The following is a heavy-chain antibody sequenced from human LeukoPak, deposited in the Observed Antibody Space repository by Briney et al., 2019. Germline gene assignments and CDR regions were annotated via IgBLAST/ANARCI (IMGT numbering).Heavy chain of an antibody. CDR2: ISWNSGSI. CDR1: GFTFDDYA. V-gene: IGHV3-9*01. CDR3: AKDAYDSSGRLDY. D-gene: IGHD3-22*01. J-gene: IGHJ4*02. Sequence: GGSLRLSCAASGFTFDDYAMHWVRQAPGKGLEWASGISWNSGSIGYADSVKGRFTISRDNAKNSLYLQMNSLRAEDTALYYCAKDAYDSSGRLDYWGQGTLVTVSS.